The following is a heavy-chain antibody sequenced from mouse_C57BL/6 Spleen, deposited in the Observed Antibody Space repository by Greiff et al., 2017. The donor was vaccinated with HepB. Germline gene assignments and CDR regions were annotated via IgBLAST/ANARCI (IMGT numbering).Heavy chain of an antibody. CDR2: ISSGSSTI. J-gene: IGHJ3*01. CDR1: GFTFSDYG. CDR3: AICGNYKHLAY. Sequence: EVQLVESGGGLVKPGGSLKLSCAASGFTFSDYGMHWVRQAPEKGLEWVAYISSGSSTIYYADTVKGRFTISRDNAKNTLFLQMTSLRSEDTAMYYCAICGNYKHLAYWGQRTLVTVSA. D-gene: IGHD2-1*01. V-gene: IGHV5-17*01.